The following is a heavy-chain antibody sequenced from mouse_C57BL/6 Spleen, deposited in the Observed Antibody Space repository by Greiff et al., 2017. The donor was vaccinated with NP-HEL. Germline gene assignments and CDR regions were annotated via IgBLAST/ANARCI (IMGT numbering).Heavy chain of an antibody. CDR2: IYPGDGRT. D-gene: IGHD2-4*01. V-gene: IGHV1-85*01. Sequence: QVQLKQSGPELVKPGASVKLSCKASGYTFTSYDINWVKQRPGQGLEWIGWIYPGDGRTKYNEKFKGKATLTVDTSSSTAYRELHSLTSEDSAVYFCARGDYDRPWYFDVWGTGTTVTVSS. J-gene: IGHJ1*03. CDR1: GYTFTSYD. CDR3: ARGDYDRPWYFDV.